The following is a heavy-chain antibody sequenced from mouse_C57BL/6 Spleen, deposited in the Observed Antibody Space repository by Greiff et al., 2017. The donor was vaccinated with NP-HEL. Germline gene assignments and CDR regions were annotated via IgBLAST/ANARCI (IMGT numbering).Heavy chain of an antibody. V-gene: IGHV5-6*01. Sequence: VQLQQSGGDLVKPGGSLKLSCAASGFTFSSYGMSWVRQTPDKRLEWVATISSGGSYTYYPDSVKGRFTISRANAKNTLYLQMSSLKSEDTAMYYCARQRGVDDPAWFAYWGQGTLVTVSA. CDR3: ARQRGVDDPAWFAY. CDR2: ISSGGSYT. J-gene: IGHJ3*01. CDR1: GFTFSSYG.